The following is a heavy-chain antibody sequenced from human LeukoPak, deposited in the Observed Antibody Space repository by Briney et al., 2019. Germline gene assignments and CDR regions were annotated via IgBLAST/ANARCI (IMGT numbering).Heavy chain of an antibody. CDR2: ISYDGSNK. CDR3: ASPYYDSSGYKVFLGY. D-gene: IGHD3-22*01. V-gene: IGHV3-30*03. Sequence: GGSLRLSCAASGFTFSSYGMHWVRQAPGKGLEWVAVISYDGSNKYYADSVKGRFTISRDNSKNTLYLQTNSLRAEDTAVYYCASPYYDSSGYKVFLGYWGQGTLVTVSS. J-gene: IGHJ4*02. CDR1: GFTFSSYG.